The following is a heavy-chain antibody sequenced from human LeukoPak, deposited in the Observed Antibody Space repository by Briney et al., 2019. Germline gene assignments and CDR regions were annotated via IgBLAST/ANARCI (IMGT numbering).Heavy chain of an antibody. Sequence: GGSLRVSCAASGFTFSSYSMNWVRQAPGNGLGWVSSFSSSSSYTYYADSAKGRFTISRDNAKNSLYLQMNSLRAEDTAVYYCARDAGYYYGSGSYYSDYWGQGTLVTVSS. J-gene: IGHJ4*02. D-gene: IGHD3-10*01. CDR2: FSSSSSYT. V-gene: IGHV3-21*01. CDR1: GFTFSSYS. CDR3: ARDAGYYYGSGSYYSDY.